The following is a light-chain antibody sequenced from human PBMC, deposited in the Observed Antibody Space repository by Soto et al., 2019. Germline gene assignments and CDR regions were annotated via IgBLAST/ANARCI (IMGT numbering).Light chain of an antibody. Sequence: QSALTQPASVSGSPGQSITISCTGTSSDVGAYNYVSWYQVHPGKDPKLMVYDVSDRPSGVSNRFSGSKSGNTASLTISGLQAEDEAVYYCTSYTTSSTLIFGGGTKLTVL. CDR2: DVS. CDR3: TSYTTSSTLI. J-gene: IGLJ2*01. CDR1: SSDVGAYNY. V-gene: IGLV2-14*03.